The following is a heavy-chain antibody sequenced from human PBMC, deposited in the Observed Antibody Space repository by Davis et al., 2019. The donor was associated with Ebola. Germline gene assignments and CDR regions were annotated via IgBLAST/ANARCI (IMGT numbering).Heavy chain of an antibody. Sequence: ASVKVSCKASGYTFTSYGISWVRQAPGQGLEWMGWISAYNGNTNYAQKLQGRVTMTTDTSTSTAYMELRSLRSDDTAVYYCARGPRKYNWNQYNWFDPWGQGTLVTVSS. CDR2: ISAYNGNT. CDR3: ARGPRKYNWNQYNWFDP. CDR1: GYTFTSYG. V-gene: IGHV1-18*01. J-gene: IGHJ5*02. D-gene: IGHD1-20*01.